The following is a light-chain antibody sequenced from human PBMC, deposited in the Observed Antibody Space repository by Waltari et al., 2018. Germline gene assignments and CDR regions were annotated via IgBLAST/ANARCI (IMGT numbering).Light chain of an antibody. V-gene: IGLV1-51*02. J-gene: IGLJ3*02. CDR2: ETN. CDR3: GTWDSSLALWL. Sequence: QSVLTQPPSVSAAPGHKVSISCSGTPSTDGNNGVFWYRQLPGSAPKLLIYETNGRPTGTPDRFSGSKSATTAILDIAGLQPGDEADYYCGTWDSSLALWLFGGGTKLTV. CDR1: PSTDGNNG.